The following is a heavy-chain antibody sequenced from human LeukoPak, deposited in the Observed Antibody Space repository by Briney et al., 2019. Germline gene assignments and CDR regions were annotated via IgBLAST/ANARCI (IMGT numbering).Heavy chain of an antibody. CDR1: GFTFSSYA. Sequence: PGGSLRLSCAASGFTFSSYAMSWVRQAPGKGLEWVSAISGSGGSTYCADSVKGRFTISRDNSKNTLYLQMNSLRAEDTAVYYCAKVLNSGWPRDYYYYGMDVWGQGTTVTVSS. J-gene: IGHJ6*02. V-gene: IGHV3-23*01. D-gene: IGHD6-19*01. CDR3: AKVLNSGWPRDYYYYGMDV. CDR2: ISGSGGST.